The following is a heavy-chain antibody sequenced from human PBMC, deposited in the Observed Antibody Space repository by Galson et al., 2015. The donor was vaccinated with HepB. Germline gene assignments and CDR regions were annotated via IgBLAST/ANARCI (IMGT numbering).Heavy chain of an antibody. CDR3: ARGEAVAGEDAFDI. CDR1: GFTFSSYS. D-gene: IGHD6-19*01. CDR2: ISSSSSYI. Sequence: SLRLSCAASGFTFSSYSMNWVRQAPGKGLEWVSSISSSSSYIYYADSVKGRFTISRDNAKNSLYLQMNSLRAEDTAVYYCARGEAVAGEDAFDIWGQGTMVTVSS. V-gene: IGHV3-21*01. J-gene: IGHJ3*02.